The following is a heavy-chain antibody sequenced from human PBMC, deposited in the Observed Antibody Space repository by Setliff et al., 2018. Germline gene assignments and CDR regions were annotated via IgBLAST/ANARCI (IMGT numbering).Heavy chain of an antibody. J-gene: IGHJ4*02. CDR2: VYYSGNT. V-gene: IGHV4-39*07. Sequence: SETLSLTCTVSGGSISTTDYYWGWIRQPPGKGLEWIGCVYYSGNTYYSPSLKSRVTMFVDTSKNQFSMMLYSVTAADTAIYYCARYDSSGYSENYYFDYWGQGTLVTVSS. CDR3: ARYDSSGYSENYYFDY. D-gene: IGHD3-22*01. CDR1: GGSISTTDYY.